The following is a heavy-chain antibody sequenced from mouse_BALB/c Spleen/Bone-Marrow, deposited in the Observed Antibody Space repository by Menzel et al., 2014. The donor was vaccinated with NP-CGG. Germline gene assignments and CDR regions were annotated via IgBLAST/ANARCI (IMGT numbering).Heavy chain of an antibody. CDR3: ARAHYDYVLFDY. CDR2: IWAGGST. Sequence: QVQLKESGPGLVAPSQSLSITCTVSGFSLATYGVHWVRPPPGKGLEWLGVIWAGGSTNYNSALMSRLSISKDNSKSQVFLKMNSLQTDDTAMYYCARAHYDYVLFDYWGQGTTLTVSS. D-gene: IGHD2-4*01. J-gene: IGHJ2*01. CDR1: GFSLATYG. V-gene: IGHV2-9*02.